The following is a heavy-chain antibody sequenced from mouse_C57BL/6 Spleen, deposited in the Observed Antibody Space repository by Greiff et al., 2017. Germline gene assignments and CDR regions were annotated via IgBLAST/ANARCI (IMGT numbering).Heavy chain of an antibody. Sequence: QVQLKESGAELVRPGTSVKVSCKASGYAFTNYLIEWVKQRPGQGLEWIGVINPGSGDTNYNEKFKGKATLTADKSSSTAYMQLSSLTSEDSAVYFCARRITTVFFDYWGQGTTLTVSS. CDR2: INPGSGDT. CDR3: ARRITTVFFDY. J-gene: IGHJ2*01. V-gene: IGHV1-54*01. D-gene: IGHD1-1*01. CDR1: GYAFTNYL.